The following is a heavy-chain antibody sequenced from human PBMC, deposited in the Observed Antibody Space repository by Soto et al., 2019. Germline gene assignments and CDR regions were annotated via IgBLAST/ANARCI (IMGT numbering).Heavy chain of an antibody. D-gene: IGHD6-13*01. CDR3: TRRPIDRRVFDP. V-gene: IGHV3-73*02. CDR2: IRSKANSYAT. J-gene: IGHJ5*02. CDR1: GFTFSGSA. Sequence: EVQLVESGGGLVQPGGSLKLSCAASGFTFSGSAMHWVRQASGKGLEWVGRIRSKANSYATAYAASVKGRFTISRDDSKITAYLQMNSLKTEDTAVYYCTRRPIDRRVFDPWGQGTLVTVSS.